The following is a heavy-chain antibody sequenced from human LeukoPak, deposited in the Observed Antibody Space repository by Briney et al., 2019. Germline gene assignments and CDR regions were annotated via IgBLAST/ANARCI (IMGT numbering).Heavy chain of an antibody. CDR2: IYYSVST. Sequence: SETLSLTCTVSGGSISSSSYYWGWLRQPPGKGLEWIVSIYYSVSTYYNPSLKSRVTISVDTSKNQFSLKLSSVTAAYTSVYYCARGPRGRLRSSGWFYWFDPWGQGTLVTVSS. J-gene: IGHJ5*02. CDR1: GGSISSSSYY. CDR3: ARGPRGRLRSSGWFYWFDP. D-gene: IGHD6-19*01. V-gene: IGHV4-39*07.